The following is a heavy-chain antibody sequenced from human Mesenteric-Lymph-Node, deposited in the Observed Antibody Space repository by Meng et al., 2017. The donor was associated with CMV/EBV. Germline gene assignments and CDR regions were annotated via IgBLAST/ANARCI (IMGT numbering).Heavy chain of an antibody. Sequence: SVKVSCKASGYTFTGYYMHWVRQAPGQGLEWMGGIIPIFGTANYAQKFQGRVTITTDESTSTAYMELSSLRSEDTAVYYCARGSAWWGGGAFDIWGQGTMVTVSS. CDR1: GYTFTGYY. CDR2: IIPIFGTA. CDR3: ARGSAWWGGGAFDI. J-gene: IGHJ3*02. V-gene: IGHV1-69*05. D-gene: IGHD2-15*01.